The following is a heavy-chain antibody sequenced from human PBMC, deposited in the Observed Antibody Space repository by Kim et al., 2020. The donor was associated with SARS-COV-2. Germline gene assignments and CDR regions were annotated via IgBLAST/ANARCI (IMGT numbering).Heavy chain of an antibody. D-gene: IGHD6-13*01. CDR3: AKDIAYSSSWYRHYYYGMDV. V-gene: IGHV3-9*01. Sequence: GGSLRLSCAASGFTFDDYAMHWVRQAPGKGLEWVSGISWNSGSIGYADSVKGRFTISRDNAKNSLYLQMNSLRAEDTALYYCAKDIAYSSSWYRHYYYGMDVWGQGTTVTVSS. CDR2: ISWNSGSI. J-gene: IGHJ6*02. CDR1: GFTFDDYA.